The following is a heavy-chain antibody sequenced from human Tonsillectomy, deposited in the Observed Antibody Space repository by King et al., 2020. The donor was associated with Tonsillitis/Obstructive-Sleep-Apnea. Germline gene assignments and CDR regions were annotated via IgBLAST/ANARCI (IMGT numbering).Heavy chain of an antibody. CDR3: TIVGTSGRSSFGI. Sequence: VQLVESGGGLVQPGRSLRLSCIASGFTIGDYGMSWVRQAPGKGLEWVGFIRSKAYGGTTEYAASVKGRFTISRDDSKSIAYLQMSSLKTEDTAVYYCTIVGTSGRSSFGIWGQGTMVT. J-gene: IGHJ3*02. CDR2: IRSKAYGGTT. D-gene: IGHD1-26*01. V-gene: IGHV3-49*04. CDR1: GFTIGDYG.